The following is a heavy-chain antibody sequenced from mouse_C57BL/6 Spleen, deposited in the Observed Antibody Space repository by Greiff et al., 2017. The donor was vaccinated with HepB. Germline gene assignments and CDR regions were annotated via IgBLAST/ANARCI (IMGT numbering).Heavy chain of an antibody. CDR3: ARSLFITTVVDGWYFDV. V-gene: IGHV1-39*01. D-gene: IGHD1-1*01. CDR2: INPNYGTT. Sequence: EVQLQQSGPELVKPGASVKISCKASGYSFTDYNMNWVKQSNGKSLEWIGVINPNYGTTSYNQKFKGKATLTVDQSSSTAYMQLNSLTSEDSAVYYCARSLFITTVVDGWYFDVWGTGTTVTVSS. CDR1: GYSFTDYN. J-gene: IGHJ1*03.